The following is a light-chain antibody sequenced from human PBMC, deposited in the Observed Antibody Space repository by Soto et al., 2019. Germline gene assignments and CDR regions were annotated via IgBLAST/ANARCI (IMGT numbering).Light chain of an antibody. J-gene: IGKJ2*03. CDR1: ENINKW. CDR2: QAS. V-gene: IGKV1-5*03. CDR3: QHYKISTKYS. Sequence: DIQMTQSPSTLSASVGDRVTITCRASENINKWLAWYQQRPGTVPKLLIYQASNLESGVPARFSGSGSGTDFTLTISSLQPEDFATYYCQHYKISTKYSCGQGTKVDIK.